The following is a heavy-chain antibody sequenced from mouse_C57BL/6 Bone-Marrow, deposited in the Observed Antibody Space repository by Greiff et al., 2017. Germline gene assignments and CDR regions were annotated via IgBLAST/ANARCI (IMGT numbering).Heavy chain of an antibody. CDR3: SRDEDGNYAFDY. CDR2: ISGGGGNT. V-gene: IGHV5-9*01. D-gene: IGHD2-1*01. CDR1: GFTFSSYT. Sequence: EVKLVESGGGLVKPGGSLKLSCAASGFTFSSYTMSWVRQTPEKRLEWVATISGGGGNTCYPDSVKGRFTISRDTAKNTLYLQMSSLRSEDTAWYYWSRDEDGNYAFDYWGQGTTLTVSS. J-gene: IGHJ2*01.